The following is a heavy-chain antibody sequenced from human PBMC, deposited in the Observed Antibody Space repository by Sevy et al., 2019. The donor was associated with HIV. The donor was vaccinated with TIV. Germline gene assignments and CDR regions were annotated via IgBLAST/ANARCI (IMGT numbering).Heavy chain of an antibody. CDR1: GFTFSNYA. J-gene: IGHJ4*02. CDR3: ATDSGDDNYGLFDY. D-gene: IGHD5-18*01. V-gene: IGHV3-23*01. Sequence: GGSLRLSCGASGFTFSNYAMSWVRQAPGKGLEWVSSISGSGDNTYNADSVKGRFTVSRDNSKNTLYLQMNSLRAEDTAVYYCATDSGDDNYGLFDYWGQGTLVTVSS. CDR2: ISGSGDNT.